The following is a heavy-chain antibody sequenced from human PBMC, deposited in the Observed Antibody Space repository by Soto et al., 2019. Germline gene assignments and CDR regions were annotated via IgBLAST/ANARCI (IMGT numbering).Heavy chain of an antibody. J-gene: IGHJ3*02. V-gene: IGHV3-23*01. CDR1: GFTFRSYA. Sequence: EVQLLESGGGLVQPGGSLRLSCAVSGFTFRSYAMSWVRQAPGKGPEWVSVISAGGSNTYYAESVKGRFTISRDNSKNTLYLQMNSLIDEDTAVYYCAKKGPPRDAFDIWGQGTMVTVST. CDR3: AKKGPPRDAFDI. CDR2: ISAGGSNT.